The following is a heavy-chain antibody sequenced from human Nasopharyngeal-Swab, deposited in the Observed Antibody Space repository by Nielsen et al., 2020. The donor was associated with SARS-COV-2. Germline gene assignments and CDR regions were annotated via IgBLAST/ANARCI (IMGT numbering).Heavy chain of an antibody. D-gene: IGHD2-2*01. Sequence: WVRQAPGQGLEWMGWISAYNGNTNYAQKLQGRVTMITDTSTSTAYMELRSLRSDDTAVYYCAREGGRGYCSSTSCHAWFDPWGKGTLVTVSS. CDR2: ISAYNGNT. V-gene: IGHV1-18*01. CDR3: AREGGRGYCSSTSCHAWFDP. J-gene: IGHJ5*02.